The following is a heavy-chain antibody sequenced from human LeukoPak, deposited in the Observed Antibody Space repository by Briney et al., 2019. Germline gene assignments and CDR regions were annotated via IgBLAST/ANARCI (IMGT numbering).Heavy chain of an antibody. CDR3: AASVHYGWFDP. CDR1: GDPISRRRYF. V-gene: IGHV4-39*01. J-gene: IGHJ5*02. Sequence: SETLSLTRTVLGDPISRRRYFWAWIRQPPGKGLEWIGSVYSSGRTYHTPSLRSQLNIHIDAPKHHFSLKLSSVSAADTAVYYCAASVHYGWFDPWGQGTLVTVCS. CDR2: VYSSGRT. D-gene: IGHD3-16*01.